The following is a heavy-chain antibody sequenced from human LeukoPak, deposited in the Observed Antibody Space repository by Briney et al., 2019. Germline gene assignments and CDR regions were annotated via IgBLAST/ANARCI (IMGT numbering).Heavy chain of an antibody. CDR2: INAYNGNT. J-gene: IGHJ3*02. Sequence: ASVKVSCKASGYTFTSYGISWVRQAPRQGLEWMGWINAYNGNTNYAQKLQGRVTMTTDTSTSTAYMEPRSLRSDDTAVYYCVRHITMIVVVIPDDAFDIWGQGTLVTVSS. V-gene: IGHV1-18*01. CDR1: GYTFTSYG. CDR3: VRHITMIVVVIPDDAFDI. D-gene: IGHD3-22*01.